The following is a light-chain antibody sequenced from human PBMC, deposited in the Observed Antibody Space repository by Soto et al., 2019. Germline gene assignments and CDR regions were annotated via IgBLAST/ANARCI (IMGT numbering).Light chain of an antibody. V-gene: IGLV2-14*01. Sequence: QSALTQPASVSGSPGQSITISCTGSSIDVGAYQYVSWYQQRPGKAPKLIIYEVSNRPSGASNRFSGSKSGNTASLTISGLQAEDEADYYCSSYTRSSTVIFGGGTKVTVL. J-gene: IGLJ2*01. CDR2: EVS. CDR3: SSYTRSSTVI. CDR1: SIDVGAYQY.